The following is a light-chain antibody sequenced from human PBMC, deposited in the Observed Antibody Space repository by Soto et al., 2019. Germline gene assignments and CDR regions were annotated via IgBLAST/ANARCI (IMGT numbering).Light chain of an antibody. CDR2: DAS. Sequence: EIVLTQSPATLSLSPGERATLSCRASQSVSSYLAWYQQKPGQAPRLLIYDASNRATGIPARFSGGGSGTDFPLTISSLEPEDFAVYYCPQRSNWPPATFGQGTKLELK. CDR1: QSVSSY. CDR3: PQRSNWPPAT. J-gene: IGKJ2*01. V-gene: IGKV3-11*01.